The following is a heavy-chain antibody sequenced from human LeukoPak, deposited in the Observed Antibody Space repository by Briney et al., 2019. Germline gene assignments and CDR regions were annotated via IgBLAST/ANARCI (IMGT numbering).Heavy chain of an antibody. CDR1: GYTFTSYD. CDR3: ARASQLAAAGGSFYYYYMDV. Sequence: ASVKVSCKAAGYTFTSYDINWVRQATGQGLEWMGWMDPKSGNRGDAQKVQGRGTMTRNTSIGTAYMELSSLRSEDTAVYYCARASQLAAAGGSFYYYYMDVWGKGTTVTVSS. J-gene: IGHJ6*03. CDR2: MDPKSGNR. D-gene: IGHD6-13*01. V-gene: IGHV1-8*01.